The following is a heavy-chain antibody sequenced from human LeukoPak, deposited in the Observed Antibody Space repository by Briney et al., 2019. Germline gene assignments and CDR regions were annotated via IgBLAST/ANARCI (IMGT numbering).Heavy chain of an antibody. V-gene: IGHV1-46*01. J-gene: IGHJ4*02. CDR2: INPSSGST. Sequence: VASVKVSCKSSGYTFTSNYMHWVRQAPGQGLEWMGIINPSSGSTSYTQKLQGRVTMTSDTSTSTVYMELSSLRSEDTAMYFCARDRIAGTYFFDYWGQGTLVTVSS. CDR1: GYTFTSNY. D-gene: IGHD6-13*01. CDR3: ARDRIAGTYFFDY.